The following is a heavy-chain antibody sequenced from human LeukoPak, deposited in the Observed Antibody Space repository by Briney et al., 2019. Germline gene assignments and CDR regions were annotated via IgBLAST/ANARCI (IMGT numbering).Heavy chain of an antibody. CDR1: GGTFSSYA. D-gene: IGHD6-13*01. V-gene: IGHV1-69*01. CDR3: ARGGMGWIAAAGNYFDY. CDR2: IIPIFGTA. Sequence: SVKVSCKASGGTFSSYAISWVRQAPGQGLEWMGGIIPIFGTANYAQKFQGRATITADESTSTAYMELSSLRSEDTAVYYCARGGMGWIAAAGNYFDYWGQGTLVTVSS. J-gene: IGHJ4*02.